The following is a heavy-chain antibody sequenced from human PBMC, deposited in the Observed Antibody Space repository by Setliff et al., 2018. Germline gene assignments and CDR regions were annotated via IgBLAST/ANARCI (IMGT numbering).Heavy chain of an antibody. V-gene: IGHV1-18*01. CDR2: ISAYTGNT. Sequence: ASVKVPCKASGYTFSHSGITWVRQAPGQGLEWMGWISAYTGNTNYAQKLQGRVTMTTDASTNTAYMELRGLSSDDTAVYYCSRLVRYCSKTTCQTASGAEVWGQGTLVTVSS. D-gene: IGHD2-8*01. CDR1: GYTFSHSG. CDR3: SRLVRYCSKTTCQTASGAEV. J-gene: IGHJ4*02.